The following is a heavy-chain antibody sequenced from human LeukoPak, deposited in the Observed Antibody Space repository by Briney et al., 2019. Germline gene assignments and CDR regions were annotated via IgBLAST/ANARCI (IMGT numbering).Heavy chain of an antibody. CDR2: IYYSGST. J-gene: IGHJ4*02. D-gene: IGHD6-13*01. Sequence: PSETLSLTCTVSGGSISSSSYYWGWIRQPPGKGLEWIGSIYYSGSTYYNPSLKSRVTISVDTSKNRFSLKLSSVTAADTAVYYCARRIAAAGTNYYFDYWGQGTLVTVSS. V-gene: IGHV4-39*01. CDR1: GGSISSSSYY. CDR3: ARRIAAAGTNYYFDY.